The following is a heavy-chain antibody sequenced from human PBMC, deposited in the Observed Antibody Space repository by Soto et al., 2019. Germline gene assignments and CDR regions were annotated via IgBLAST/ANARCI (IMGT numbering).Heavy chain of an antibody. J-gene: IGHJ4*02. CDR2: ISYDGSNK. CDR3: AKDGVHGGNPLDY. CDR1: GFTFSSYG. Sequence: QVQLVESGGGVVQPGRSLRLSCAASGFTFSSYGMHWVRQAPGKGLEWVAVISYDGSNKYYADSVKGRFTISRDNSKNTLYLQMNSLRAEDTAVYYCAKDGVHGGNPLDYWGQGTLVTVSS. V-gene: IGHV3-30*18. D-gene: IGHD2-15*01.